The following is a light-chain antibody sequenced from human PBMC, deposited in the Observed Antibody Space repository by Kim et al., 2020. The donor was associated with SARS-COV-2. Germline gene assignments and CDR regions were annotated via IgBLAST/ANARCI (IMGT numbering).Light chain of an antibody. CDR3: QQSYSTPWT. CDR1: QSISSY. V-gene: IGKV1-39*01. Sequence: DIQMTQSPFSLSASVGDRVTITCRASQSISSYLNWYHQKPGKAPKLLIYAASSLQSAVPSRFSGSGSGTDFTLTISSLQPEDFATYYCQQSYSTPWTFGQGTKVDIK. J-gene: IGKJ1*01. CDR2: AAS.